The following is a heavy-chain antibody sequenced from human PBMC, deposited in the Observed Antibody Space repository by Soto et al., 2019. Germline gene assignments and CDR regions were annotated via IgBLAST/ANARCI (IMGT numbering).Heavy chain of an antibody. CDR3: ARGWFGEFNVDY. J-gene: IGHJ4*02. V-gene: IGHV3-21*01. Sequence: EAQLVESGGGLVKPGGSLRLSCAASGFTFSSYSMNWVRQAPGKGLEWVSSISSSSSYIYYADSVKGRFTISRDNAKNSLYLQMNSLRAEDTAVYYCARGWFGEFNVDYWGQGTLVTVSS. CDR1: GFTFSSYS. D-gene: IGHD3-10*01. CDR2: ISSSSSYI.